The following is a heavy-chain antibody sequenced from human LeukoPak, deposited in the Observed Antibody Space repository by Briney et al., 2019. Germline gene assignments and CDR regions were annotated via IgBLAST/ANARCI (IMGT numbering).Heavy chain of an antibody. V-gene: IGHV1-18*01. CDR1: GYTFTIYG. J-gene: IGHJ6*03. Sequence: ASVKVSCKASGYTFTIYGISWVRQAPGQGLEWMGWISAYNGNTNYAQKLQGRVTMTTDTSTSTAYMELRSLRSDDTAVYYCARETYSNYLRGYYYYYMDVWGKGTTVTVSS. CDR3: ARETYSNYLRGYYYYYMDV. D-gene: IGHD4-11*01. CDR2: ISAYNGNT.